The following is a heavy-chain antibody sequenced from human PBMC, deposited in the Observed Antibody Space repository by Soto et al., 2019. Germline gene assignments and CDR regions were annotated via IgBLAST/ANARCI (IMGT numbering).Heavy chain of an antibody. CDR3: ARQRRGTWYYFDH. Sequence: ASVKVSCKTSGYTFSTYDINWVRQTPGQGLEWMGWINPNADKTGFAQKFQGRVTLTRDTSINTVFMELNNLRSEDTAVYYCARQRRGTWYYFDHWGQGTPVTVSS. D-gene: IGHD3-16*01. CDR1: GYTFSTYD. CDR2: INPNADKT. J-gene: IGHJ4*02. V-gene: IGHV1-8*01.